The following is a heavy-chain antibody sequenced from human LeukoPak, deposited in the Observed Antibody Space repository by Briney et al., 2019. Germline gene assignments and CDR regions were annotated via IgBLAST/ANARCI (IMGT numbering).Heavy chain of an antibody. Sequence: GASVKVSCKASGYTFTGYYMHWVRQAPGQGLEWMGWINPNSGGTNYAQKFQGRVTMTRDTSISTAYMELSRLRSDDTAVYYCARVPILRFLEWAQPPHWYFDLWGRGTLVTVPS. J-gene: IGHJ2*01. V-gene: IGHV1-2*02. CDR2: INPNSGGT. CDR3: ARVPILRFLEWAQPPHWYFDL. CDR1: GYTFTGYY. D-gene: IGHD3-3*01.